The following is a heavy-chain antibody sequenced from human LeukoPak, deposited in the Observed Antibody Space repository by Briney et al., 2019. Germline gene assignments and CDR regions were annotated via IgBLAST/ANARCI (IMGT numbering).Heavy chain of an antibody. CDR1: GYTFTDYY. D-gene: IGHD3-3*01. CDR2: INPNSGGT. V-gene: IGHV1-2*02. CDR3: ARGGQDALSRYYDFWTGLPFDI. Sequence: ASVKVSCKASGYTFTDYYMHWVRQAPGQGLEWMGWINPNSGGTNYAQKFQGRVTMTRGTSIDTAYMDLSRLRSDDTAVYYCARGGQDALSRYYDFWTGLPFDIWGQGTMVTVSS. J-gene: IGHJ3*02.